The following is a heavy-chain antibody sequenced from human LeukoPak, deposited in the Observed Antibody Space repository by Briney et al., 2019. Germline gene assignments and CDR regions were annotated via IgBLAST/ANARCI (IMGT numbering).Heavy chain of an antibody. CDR1: GGSFSGYY. J-gene: IGHJ5*02. V-gene: IGHV4-34*01. D-gene: IGHD3-9*01. CDR2: INHSGST. Sequence: PSETLSLTCAVYGGSFSGYYWSWIRQPPGKGLEWIGEINHSGSTNYNPSLKSRVTISVDTSKNQFSLKLSSVTAADTAVYYCARRFLRYFDWSSPNWFDPWGQGTLVTVSS. CDR3: ARRFLRYFDWSSPNWFDP.